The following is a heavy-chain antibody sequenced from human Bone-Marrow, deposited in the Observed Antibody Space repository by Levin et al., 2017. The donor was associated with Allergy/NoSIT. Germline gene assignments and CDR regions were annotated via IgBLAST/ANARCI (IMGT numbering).Heavy chain of an antibody. D-gene: IGHD3-22*01. CDR1: GFTFRHYT. CDR2: ITSSGYST. Sequence: PGESLKISCAASGFTFRHYTMNWVRQAPGKGLEWVSCITSSGYSTYYADSVKGRFTISRDNAKNSLYLQLNRLRDEDTAMYYCARDPARGYYDSSGYSGDHWGQGTLVTVSS. J-gene: IGHJ4*02. CDR3: ARDPARGYYDSSGYSGDH. V-gene: IGHV3-48*02.